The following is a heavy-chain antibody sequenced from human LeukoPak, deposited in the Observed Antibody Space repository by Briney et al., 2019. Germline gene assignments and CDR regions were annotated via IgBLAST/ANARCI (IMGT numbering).Heavy chain of an antibody. V-gene: IGHV1-18*01. D-gene: IGHD2-2*02. CDR3: ARATYCSSTSCYSTYGNWFDP. CDR1: GYTFTSYG. CDR2: ISAYNGNT. J-gene: IGHJ5*02. Sequence: ASVKVSCKASGYTFTSYGISWVRQAPGQGLEWVGWISAYNGNTNYAQKLQGRVTMTTDTSTSTAYMELRSLRSDDTAVYYCARATYCSSTSCYSTYGNWFDPWGQGTLVTVSS.